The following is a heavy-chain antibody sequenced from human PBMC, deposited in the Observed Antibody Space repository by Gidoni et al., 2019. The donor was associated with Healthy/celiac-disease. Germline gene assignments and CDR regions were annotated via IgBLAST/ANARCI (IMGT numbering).Heavy chain of an antibody. CDR3: ARGDYYYYGMDV. CDR2: INSDGSST. V-gene: IGHV3-74*01. CDR1: GLPFSSYW. J-gene: IGHJ6*02. Sequence: EVQLVEPGGGLVQPGESLSLSCAASGLPFSSYWMHWLRQAPGKGLVGVSRINSDGSSTSYADAVKGRFTISRDNAKNTLYLQMNSLRAEDTAVYYCARGDYYYYGMDVWGQGTTVTVSS.